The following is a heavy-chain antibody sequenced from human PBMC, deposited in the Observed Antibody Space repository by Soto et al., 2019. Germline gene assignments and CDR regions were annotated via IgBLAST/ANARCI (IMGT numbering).Heavy chain of an antibody. CDR1: GGSISRYY. V-gene: IGHV4-59*01. D-gene: IGHD2-2*02. CDR3: ARGYCSSTSCYIWDNWFDP. CDR2: IYYSGRT. Sequence: KTSETLSLTCTVSGGSISRYYWSWIRQPPGKGLEWIGYIYYSGRTNYNPSLKSRVTISVDTSKNQFSLKLSSVTAADTAVYYCARGYCSSTSCYIWDNWFDPWGQGTLVTVSS. J-gene: IGHJ5*02.